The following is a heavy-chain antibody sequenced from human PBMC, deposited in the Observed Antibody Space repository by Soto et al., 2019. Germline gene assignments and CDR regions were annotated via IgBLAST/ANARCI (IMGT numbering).Heavy chain of an antibody. CDR3: AKDLSSPTYGLED. CDR2: ISDDGSNQ. J-gene: IGHJ6*02. V-gene: IGHV3-30*18. Sequence: GGSLRLSCAASGFIFSAYGMHWLRQVPGKGLEWVAFISDDGSNQQYADSVKGRFTISRDNAKEMLYLQMNSLTTEDTAVFYCAKDLSSPTYGLEDWGQGTMVTV. D-gene: IGHD2-15*01. CDR1: GFIFSAYG.